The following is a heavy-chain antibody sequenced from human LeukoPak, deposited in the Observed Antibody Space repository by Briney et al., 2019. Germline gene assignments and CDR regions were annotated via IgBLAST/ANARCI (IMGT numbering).Heavy chain of an antibody. CDR2: MNPNSGNT. V-gene: IGHV1-8*01. CDR1: GYTFTSYD. D-gene: IGHD5-24*01. J-gene: IGHJ4*02. CDR3: ARGLGRWLQRTFDY. Sequence: GASVKVSCKASGYTFTSYDINWVRQATGQGLEWMGWMNPNSGNTGYAQKFQGRVTMTRNTSISTAYMELSSLRSEDTAVYYCARGLGRWLQRTFDYWGQGTLVTVSS.